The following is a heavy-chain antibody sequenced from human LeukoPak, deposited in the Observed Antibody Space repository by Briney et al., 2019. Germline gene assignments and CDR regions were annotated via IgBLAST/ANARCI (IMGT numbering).Heavy chain of an antibody. Sequence: SVKVSCKASGYTFTSYGITWVRQAPGQGLEWMGGIIPIFGTANYAQKFQGRVAITADKSTSTAYMELSSLRSEDTAVYYCAREYYDSAGNWFDPWGQGTLVTVSS. CDR3: AREYYDSAGNWFDP. CDR2: IIPIFGTA. CDR1: GYTFTSYG. V-gene: IGHV1-69*06. D-gene: IGHD3-22*01. J-gene: IGHJ5*02.